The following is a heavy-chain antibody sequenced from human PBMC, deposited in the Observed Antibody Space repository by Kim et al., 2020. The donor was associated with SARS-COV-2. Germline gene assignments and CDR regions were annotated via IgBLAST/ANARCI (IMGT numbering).Heavy chain of an antibody. CDR3: ARPIGGSWYGVDY. V-gene: IGHV5-10-1*01. CDR1: GYSFTSYW. Sequence: GESLKISCKGSGYSFTSYWISLVRQMPGKGLEWMGRIDPSDSYTNYSPSFQGHVTISADKYISTAYLQWSSLKASDTAMYYCARPIGGSWYGVDYWGQGTLVTVSS. J-gene: IGHJ4*02. D-gene: IGHD6-13*01. CDR2: IDPSDSYT.